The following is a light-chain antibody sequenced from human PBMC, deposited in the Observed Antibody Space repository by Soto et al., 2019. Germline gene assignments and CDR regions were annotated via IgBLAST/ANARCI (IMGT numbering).Light chain of an antibody. V-gene: IGLV2-23*02. CDR1: SSDVGSYNF. J-gene: IGLJ1*01. CDR2: EVY. Sequence: QSALTQPASVSGSPGQSISISSTGTSSDVGSYNFVSWYQEHPGKAPKVMIYEVYKRPSGVSNRFSGSKSGSTASLTISGLQVEDEADYYCCSYAGSSTYVFGTGTKVTVL. CDR3: CSYAGSSTYV.